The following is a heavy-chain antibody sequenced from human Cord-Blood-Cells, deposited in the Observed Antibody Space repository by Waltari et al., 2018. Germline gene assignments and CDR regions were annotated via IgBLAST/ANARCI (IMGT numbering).Heavy chain of an antibody. V-gene: IGHV1-46*01. J-gene: IGHJ4*02. CDR1: GYTFTSYY. CDR2: SNPSGGST. CDR3: HVSLAN. Sequence: QVQRAQSGAGAQKPGASVKVSCKASGYTFTSYYMHWVRQAPGQGLEWIGISNPSGGSTSYAQKSQGRVTMTSDTSTSTVYMELSSLISEDTAVYYCHVSLANWGQGTLFTVSS. D-gene: IGHD1-26*01.